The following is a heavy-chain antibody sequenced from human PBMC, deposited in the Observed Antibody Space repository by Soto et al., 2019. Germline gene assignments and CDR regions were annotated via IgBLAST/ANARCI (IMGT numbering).Heavy chain of an antibody. D-gene: IGHD6-13*01. Sequence: SGGSLRLSCAASGFTFSSYAMSWVRQAPGKGLEWVSAISGSGGSTYYADSVKGRFTISRDNSKNTPYLQMNSLRAEDTAVYYCPPLPRAAAGKPYPDYYYYGMDVWGQGTTVTVSS. CDR2: ISGSGGST. J-gene: IGHJ6*02. CDR1: GFTFSSYA. V-gene: IGHV3-23*01. CDR3: PPLPRAAAGKPYPDYYYYGMDV.